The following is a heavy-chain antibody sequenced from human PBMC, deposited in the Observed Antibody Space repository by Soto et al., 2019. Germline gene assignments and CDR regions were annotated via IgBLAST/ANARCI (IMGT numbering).Heavy chain of an antibody. CDR3: AMGGYSSINYYYGMDV. CDR1: GGSVSSGGYY. CDR2: IYYSGST. Sequence: SETLSLTCTVSGGSVSSGGYYWSWIRQPPGKGLEWIGYIYYSGSTNYNPSLKSRVTISVDTSKNQFSLKLSSVTAADTAVYYCAMGGYSSINYYYGMDVWGQGTTVTVSS. J-gene: IGHJ6*02. D-gene: IGHD6-19*01. V-gene: IGHV4-61*08.